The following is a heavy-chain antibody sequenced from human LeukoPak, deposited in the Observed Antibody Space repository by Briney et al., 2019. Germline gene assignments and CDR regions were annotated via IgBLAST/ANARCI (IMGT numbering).Heavy chain of an antibody. CDR1: GFTFSSYE. CDR2: ISHDGSNK. D-gene: IGHD3-10*01. Sequence: PGGSLRLSCTVSGFTFSSYEMNWVRQAPGKGLEWVAVISHDGSNKYYVDSVQGRFTISRDNSKSTLYLQMNSLRAEDTAVYYCARSPLLYLGEFDYWGQGTLVTVSS. CDR3: ARSPLLYLGEFDY. V-gene: IGHV3-30*04. J-gene: IGHJ4*02.